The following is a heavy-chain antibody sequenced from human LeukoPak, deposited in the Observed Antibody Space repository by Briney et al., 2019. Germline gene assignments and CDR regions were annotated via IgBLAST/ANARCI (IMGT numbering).Heavy chain of an antibody. V-gene: IGHV1-18*01. J-gene: IGHJ5*02. Sequence: VXVSCKGSGYTFTSYGISWVRQAPGQGREGMGWISTYNGKRKYAQKLQGRGTMNTDRYTSKAYMELRRLRSDDTAVYYCARVRALNYVWFDPWGQGTLVTVSS. CDR1: GYTFTSYG. CDR3: ARVRALNYVWFDP. CDR2: ISTYNGKR. D-gene: IGHD1-7*01.